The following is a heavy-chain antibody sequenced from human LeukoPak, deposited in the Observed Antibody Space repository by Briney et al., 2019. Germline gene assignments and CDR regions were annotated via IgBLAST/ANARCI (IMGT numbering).Heavy chain of an antibody. CDR1: GFTFSSYS. Sequence: GGSLRLSCAASGFTFSSYSMNWVRQAPGKGLEWGSYISGSSTIYYADSVKGRFTISRDNGKNTLYLQMNSLRAEDTAVYYCARGSTYYDSSGQVPFDYWGQGTLVTVSS. D-gene: IGHD3-22*01. CDR3: ARGSTYYDSSGQVPFDY. V-gene: IGHV3-48*01. J-gene: IGHJ4*02. CDR2: ISGSSTI.